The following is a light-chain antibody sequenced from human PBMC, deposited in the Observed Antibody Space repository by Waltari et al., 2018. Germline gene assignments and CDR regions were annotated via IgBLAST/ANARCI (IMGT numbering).Light chain of an antibody. CDR3: QQRRDWPLT. CDR2: DVS. CDR1: QSVIRD. J-gene: IGKJ4*01. V-gene: IGKV3-11*01. Sequence: EIVLIQSPATLSLSPGERAALSCRASQSVIRDLAWYRQKPGQAPRLLIFDVSIRATGTPVRCSGSGYGTDFTLTISSLEPEDFAVYYCQQRRDWPLTFGGGTKVEIK.